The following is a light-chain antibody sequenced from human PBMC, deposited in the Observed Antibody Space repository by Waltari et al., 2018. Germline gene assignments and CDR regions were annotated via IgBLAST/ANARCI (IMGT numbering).Light chain of an antibody. V-gene: IGLV2-23*02. CDR2: EVS. CDR3: CSYAGSSSWV. J-gene: IGLJ3*02. CDR1: SSDVGSYNL. Sequence: QSALTQPASVSGSPGQSITISCTGTSSDVGSYNLVSWYQQHPGKAPNLMIYEVSTRPAGVSSAFSGSKSGNTASLTSAGLQAEDEADYYCCSYAGSSSWVFGGGTKLTVL.